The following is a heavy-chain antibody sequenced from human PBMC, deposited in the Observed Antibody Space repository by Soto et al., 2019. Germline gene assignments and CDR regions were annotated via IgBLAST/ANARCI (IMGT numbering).Heavy chain of an antibody. CDR2: ISYDGSNK. V-gene: IGHV3-30*03. D-gene: IGHD3-22*01. Sequence: QVQLVESGGGVVQPERSLRLSCAASGFTFSSYGMHWVRQAPGKGLQWVAVISYDGSNKYYADSVKGRFTISRDNSKNTLYLKMNSLRAEDTAVYYCVGGYYFGDYWGQGTLVTVSS. CDR3: VGGYYFGDY. CDR1: GFTFSSYG. J-gene: IGHJ4*02.